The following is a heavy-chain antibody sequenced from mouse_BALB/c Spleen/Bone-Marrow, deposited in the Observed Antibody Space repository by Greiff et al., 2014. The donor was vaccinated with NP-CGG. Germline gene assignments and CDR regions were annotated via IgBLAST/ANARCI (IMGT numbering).Heavy chain of an antibody. Sequence: QVQLQQSGAELMKPGASVKISCKATGYTFSSYWIEWVKQRPGHGLEWTGEILPGSGSTNYNEKFKGKATFTADTSSNTAYMQLSSLTSEDSAVYYCATARATWFAYWGQGTLVTVSA. D-gene: IGHD3-2*01. V-gene: IGHV1-9*01. CDR3: ATARATWFAY. J-gene: IGHJ3*01. CDR2: ILPGSGST. CDR1: GYTFSSYW.